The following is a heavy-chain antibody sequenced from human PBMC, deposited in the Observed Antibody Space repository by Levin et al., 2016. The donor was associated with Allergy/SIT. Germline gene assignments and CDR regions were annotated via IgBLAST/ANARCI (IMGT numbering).Heavy chain of an antibody. D-gene: IGHD5-18*01. J-gene: IGHJ4*02. Sequence: SETLSLTCTVSGGSISSSSYYWGWIRQPPGKGLEWIGSIYYSGSTYYNPSLKSRVTISVDTSKNQFSLKLSSVTAADTAVYYCARGGYSYGDYWGQGTLVTVSS. CDR3: ARGGYSYGDY. CDR1: GGSISSSSYY. V-gene: IGHV4-39*01. CDR2: IYYSGST.